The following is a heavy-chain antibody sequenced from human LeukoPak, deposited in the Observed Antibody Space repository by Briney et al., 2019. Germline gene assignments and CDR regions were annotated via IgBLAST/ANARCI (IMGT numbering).Heavy chain of an antibody. D-gene: IGHD3-10*01. CDR1: GFTFSSYG. CDR2: ISYDGSNK. Sequence: GGSLRLSCAASGFTFSSYGMHWARQAPGKGLEWVAVISYDGSNKYYADSVKGRFTISRDNSKNTLYLQMNSLRAEDTAVYYCAKDDDYYGSGSYPYWGQGTLVTVSS. J-gene: IGHJ4*02. V-gene: IGHV3-30*18. CDR3: AKDDDYYGSGSYPY.